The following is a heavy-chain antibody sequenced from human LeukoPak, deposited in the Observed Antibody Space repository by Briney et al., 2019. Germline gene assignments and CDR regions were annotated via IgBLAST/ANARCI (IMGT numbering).Heavy chain of an antibody. V-gene: IGHV3-73*01. Sequence: GGSLRLSCAASGFTFSGSAMHWVRQASGKGLEWVGRIRSKANSYATAYAASVKGRFYISRDDSKNTAYLQMNSLKTEDTAVYYCTRRTYYYDSSGYYFGYWGQGTLVTVSS. D-gene: IGHD3-22*01. CDR1: GFTFSGSA. J-gene: IGHJ4*02. CDR2: IRSKANSYAT. CDR3: TRRTYYYDSSGYYFGY.